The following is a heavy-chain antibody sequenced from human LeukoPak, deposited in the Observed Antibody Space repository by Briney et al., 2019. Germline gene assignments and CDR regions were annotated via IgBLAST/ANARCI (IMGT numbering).Heavy chain of an antibody. D-gene: IGHD3-22*01. J-gene: IGHJ4*02. Sequence: GGSLRLSCAASGFTFSSYSMNWVRQAPGKGLEWVSSISSSSSTIYYADSVKGRFTISRDNAKNSLYLQMNSLRDEDTAVYYCARDIRDSGGSGFDYWGQGTLVIVSS. CDR1: GFTFSSYS. CDR2: ISSSSSTI. CDR3: ARDIRDSGGSGFDY. V-gene: IGHV3-48*02.